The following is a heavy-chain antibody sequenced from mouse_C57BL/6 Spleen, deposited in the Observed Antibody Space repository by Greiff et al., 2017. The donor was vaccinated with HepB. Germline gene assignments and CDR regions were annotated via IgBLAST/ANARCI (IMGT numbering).Heavy chain of an antibody. CDR3: ASPLYYGSSYYYFDY. D-gene: IGHD1-1*01. CDR1: GYTFTSYW. Sequence: QVQLQQPGAELVKPGASVKLSCKASGYTFTSYWMHWVKQRPGQGLEWIGMIHPNSGSTNYNEKFKSKATLTVDKSSSTAYMQLSSLTSEDSAVYYCASPLYYGSSYYYFDYWGQGTTLTVSS. CDR2: IHPNSGST. V-gene: IGHV1-64*01. J-gene: IGHJ2*01.